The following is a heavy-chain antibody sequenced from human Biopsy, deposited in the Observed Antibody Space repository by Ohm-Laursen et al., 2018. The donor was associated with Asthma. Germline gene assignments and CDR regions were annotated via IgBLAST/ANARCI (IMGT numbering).Heavy chain of an antibody. D-gene: IGHD3-10*01. J-gene: IGHJ6*02. CDR3: ARGPNYHDSGRAPIGMDV. CDR2: IYYTGSD. V-gene: IGHV4-61*01. Sequence: PSETLSLTCTVSGGSVSTGSYYWSWIRQPPGKGLEWLGYIYYTGSDNYNPSLKSRVTISVDTSKNQFSLRLNSVTAADTTVYYCARGPNYHDSGRAPIGMDVWGQGTTVTVSS. CDR1: GGSVSTGSYY.